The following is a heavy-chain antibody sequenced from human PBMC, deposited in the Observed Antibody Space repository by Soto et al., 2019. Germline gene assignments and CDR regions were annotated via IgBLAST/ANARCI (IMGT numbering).Heavy chain of an antibody. D-gene: IGHD3-22*01. CDR1: GFTFSTYW. V-gene: IGHV3-7*01. CDR3: ATINYSDSSGYPTYFDF. Sequence: EVQLVGSGGGLVQPGGSLRLSCAASGFTFSTYWMSWVRQAPGKGLEWVANIKQDGSEKYYVDSVKGRFTISRDNAKNSLYVQMTSLRAEDTAVYYCATINYSDSSGYPTYFDFWGQGTLVTVSS. J-gene: IGHJ4*02. CDR2: IKQDGSEK.